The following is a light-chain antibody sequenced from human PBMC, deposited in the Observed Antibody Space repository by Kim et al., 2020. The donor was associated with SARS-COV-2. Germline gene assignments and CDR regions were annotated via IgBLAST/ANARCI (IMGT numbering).Light chain of an antibody. CDR1: QSNVVW. V-gene: IGKV1-5*03. CDR2: KGS. J-gene: IGKJ4*01. Sequence: SVGDRGNLPCRDSQSNVVWLDWEQQKPGKAPKLVIYKGSSLESGVPTRFRGSGSGTEFTLNNSSLHPDDLGTYFCQQYSNYPLTFGGGTKVDIK. CDR3: QQYSNYPLT.